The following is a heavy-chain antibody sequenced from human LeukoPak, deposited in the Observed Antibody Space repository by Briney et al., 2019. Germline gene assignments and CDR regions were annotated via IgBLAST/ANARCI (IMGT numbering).Heavy chain of an antibody. Sequence: PSETLSLTCTVSGGSISSSSHYWGWIRQTPGKGLEWIGSGSTYYNPSLKSRVTISVDTSKNQFSLKLYSVTAADTAVYYCARPTLNNHLDAFDIWGQGTMVTVSS. CDR1: GGSISSSSHY. D-gene: IGHD1-14*01. J-gene: IGHJ3*02. CDR2: GST. CDR3: ARPTLNNHLDAFDI. V-gene: IGHV4-39*01.